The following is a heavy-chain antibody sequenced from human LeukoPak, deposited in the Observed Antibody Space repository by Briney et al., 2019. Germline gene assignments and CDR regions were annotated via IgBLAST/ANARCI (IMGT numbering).Heavy chain of an antibody. Sequence: SETLSLTCTVSGGSISSSSYYWGWIRQPPGKGLEWIGSIYYSGSTYYNPSLKSRVTISVDTSKNQFSLKLSSVTAADTAVYYCARGTQSMIVPVDPWGQGTLVTVSS. CDR2: IYYSGST. D-gene: IGHD3-22*01. J-gene: IGHJ5*02. CDR1: GGSISSSSYY. CDR3: ARGTQSMIVPVDP. V-gene: IGHV4-39*07.